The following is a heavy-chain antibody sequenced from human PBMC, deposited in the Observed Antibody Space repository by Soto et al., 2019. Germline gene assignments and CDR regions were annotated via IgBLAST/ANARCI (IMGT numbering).Heavy chain of an antibody. CDR2: INWNGGST. D-gene: IGHD3-9*01. CDR3: AACNDYDILTGYCN. CDR1: GFTFDDYG. Sequence: GGSLRLSCAASGFTFDDYGMSWVRQAPGKGLEWVSGINWNGGSTGYADSVKGRFTISRDNAKNSLYLQMNSLRAEDTAVYYCAACNDYDILTGYCNWGQGTLVTVSS. J-gene: IGHJ4*02. V-gene: IGHV3-20*04.